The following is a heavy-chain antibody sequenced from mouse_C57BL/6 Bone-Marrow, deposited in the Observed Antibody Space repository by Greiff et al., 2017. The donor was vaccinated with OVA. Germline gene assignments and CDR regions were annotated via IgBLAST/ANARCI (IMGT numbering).Heavy chain of an antibody. D-gene: IGHD2-3*01. Sequence: EVHLVESGGGLVKPGGSLKLSCAASGFTFSDYGMHWVRQAPEKGLEWVAYISSGGDYIYYADTVKGRFTISRDNARNTLYLQMSSLKSEDTAMYYCTRDGYYAMDYWGQGTSVTVSS. CDR2: ISSGGDYI. J-gene: IGHJ4*01. CDR3: TRDGYYAMDY. V-gene: IGHV5-17*03. CDR1: GFTFSDYG.